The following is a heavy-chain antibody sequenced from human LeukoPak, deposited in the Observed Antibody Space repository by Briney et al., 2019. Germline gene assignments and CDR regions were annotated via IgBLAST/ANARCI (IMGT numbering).Heavy chain of an antibody. Sequence: GGSLRLSCAASGFSFSSYAMSWVRQAPGKGLEGVSAIRGSGDDTYYADSVKGRFTTSRDNSKNILYLQMNSLRAEDTAVYYCAKDPKVRYCSSTSCNYWGQGTLVPVSS. CDR1: GFSFSSYA. CDR3: AKDPKVRYCSSTSCNY. D-gene: IGHD2-2*01. J-gene: IGHJ4*02. CDR2: IRGSGDDT. V-gene: IGHV3-23*01.